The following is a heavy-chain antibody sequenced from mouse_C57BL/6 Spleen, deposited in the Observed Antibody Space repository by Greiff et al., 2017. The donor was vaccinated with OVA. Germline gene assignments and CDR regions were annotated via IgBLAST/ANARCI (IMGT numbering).Heavy chain of an antibody. Sequence: EVKLVESGPELVKPGASVKISCKASGYSFTGYYMNWVKQSPEKSLEWIGEINPSTGGTTYNQKFKAKATLTVDKSSSTAYMQLKSLTSEDSAVYYCARQLRLRGMDYWGQGTSVTVSS. J-gene: IGHJ4*01. CDR3: ARQLRLRGMDY. CDR2: INPSTGGT. D-gene: IGHD3-2*02. V-gene: IGHV1-42*01. CDR1: GYSFTGYY.